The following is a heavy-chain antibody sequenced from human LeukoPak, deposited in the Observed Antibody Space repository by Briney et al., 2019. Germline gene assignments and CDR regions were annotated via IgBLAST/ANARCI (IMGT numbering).Heavy chain of an antibody. Sequence: SGGPLRLSCAASGFTFSSYEMNWVRQAPGKGLEWVTYISSSGNNIFYADSVRGRFTISRDNAKNSVYLQMNSLRAEDTAVYFCARDDAYYDSSGHLAGLDYWGQGTLVTVSS. D-gene: IGHD3-22*01. V-gene: IGHV3-48*03. CDR2: ISSSGNNI. J-gene: IGHJ4*02. CDR3: ARDDAYYDSSGHLAGLDY. CDR1: GFTFSSYE.